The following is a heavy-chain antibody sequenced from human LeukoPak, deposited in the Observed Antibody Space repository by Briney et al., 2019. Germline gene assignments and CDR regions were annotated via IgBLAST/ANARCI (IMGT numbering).Heavy chain of an antibody. CDR2: FYYSGST. Sequence: SETLSLTCSVSGGSISSYYWSWIRQPPGKGLEWIGDFYYSGSTNYNPSLKSRVTISVHTSKKQFSLKLNSVTAADTAVYYCARALGFGYFDYWGQGTLVTVSS. J-gene: IGHJ4*02. CDR1: GGSISSYY. V-gene: IGHV4-59*01. CDR3: ARALGFGYFDY. D-gene: IGHD3-16*01.